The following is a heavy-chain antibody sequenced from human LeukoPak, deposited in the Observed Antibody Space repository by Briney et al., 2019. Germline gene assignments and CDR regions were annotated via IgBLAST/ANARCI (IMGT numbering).Heavy chain of an antibody. CDR2: ISASGSTI. Sequence: GGSLRLSCAASGFTFSDYYMSWIRQAPGKGLEWVSYISASGSTIYYADSVKGRFTISRDNAKNSLYLQMNSLRAEDTAVYYCASLTVGYSGTYHDYWGQGTLVTVSS. J-gene: IGHJ4*02. CDR3: ASLTVGYSGTYHDY. D-gene: IGHD1-26*01. CDR1: GFTFSDYY. V-gene: IGHV3-11*04.